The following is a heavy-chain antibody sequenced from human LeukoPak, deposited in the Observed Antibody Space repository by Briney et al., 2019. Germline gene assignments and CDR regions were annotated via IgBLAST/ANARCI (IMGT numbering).Heavy chain of an antibody. CDR1: GGSISSYY. J-gene: IGHJ5*02. V-gene: IGHV4-59*01. CDR3: ARESWYYDSSGYLYNWFDP. Sequence: PSETLSLTCTVSGGSISSYYWSWIRQPPGKGLEWIGYIYYSGSTNYNPSLKSRVTISVDTSKNQFSLKLSSVTAADTAVYYCARESWYYDSSGYLYNWFDPWGQGTLVTVSP. CDR2: IYYSGST. D-gene: IGHD3-22*01.